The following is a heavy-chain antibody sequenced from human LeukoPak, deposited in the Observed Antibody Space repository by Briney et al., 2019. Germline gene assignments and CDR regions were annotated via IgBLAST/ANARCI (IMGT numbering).Heavy chain of an antibody. Sequence: GGSLRLSCAASGFTFSSYSMNWVRQAPGKGLKWVSYISSSSSTIYYADSVKGRFTISRDNAKNSLYLQMNSLRDEDTAVYYCAREATDYYDSLDYWGQGTLVTVSS. CDR2: ISSSSSTI. CDR3: AREATDYYDSLDY. J-gene: IGHJ4*02. D-gene: IGHD3-22*01. V-gene: IGHV3-48*02. CDR1: GFTFSSYS.